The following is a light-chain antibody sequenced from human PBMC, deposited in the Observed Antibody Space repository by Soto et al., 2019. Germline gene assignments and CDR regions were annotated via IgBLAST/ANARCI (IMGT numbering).Light chain of an antibody. CDR1: SSDVGGYNY. Sequence: QSVLTQPASVSGSPGQSITISCTGTSSDVGGYNYVSWYQQHPGKAPKLMIYDVSNRPSGVSNRFSGSMSGTTASLTISGLQAEDEADYYCNSYTSSATLVVFGGGTKLTVL. CDR3: NSYTSSATLVV. CDR2: DVS. V-gene: IGLV2-14*03. J-gene: IGLJ3*02.